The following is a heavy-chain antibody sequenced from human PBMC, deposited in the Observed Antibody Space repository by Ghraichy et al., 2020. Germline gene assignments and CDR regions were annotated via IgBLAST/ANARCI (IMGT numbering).Heavy chain of an antibody. D-gene: IGHD3-10*01. CDR2: INQDGREK. CDR1: GLIFSNYW. J-gene: IGHJ3*02. V-gene: IGHV3-7*03. Sequence: ETLSLTCAASGLIFSNYWMTWVRQAPGKGLEWVANINQDGREKYYVASVKGRFTISRDNAKNSLYLQMNVLRAEDTAVYYCSSGDTFDIWGQGTMVAVS. CDR3: SSGDTFDI.